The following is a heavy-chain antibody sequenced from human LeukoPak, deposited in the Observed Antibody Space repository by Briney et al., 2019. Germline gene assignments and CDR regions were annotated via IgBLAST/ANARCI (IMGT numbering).Heavy chain of an antibody. V-gene: IGHV4-39*01. CDR3: ARHPYLTTPFDY. Sequence: SETLSLTCTVSGGSISSSSYYWGWIRQPPGKGLEWIGSFFYSGSTYYNPSLKSRVTISVDTSKNQFSLKLSSVTAADTAVYYCARHPYLTTPFDYWGQGTLVTVSS. CDR2: FFYSGST. CDR1: GGSISSSSYY. J-gene: IGHJ4*02. D-gene: IGHD4-11*01.